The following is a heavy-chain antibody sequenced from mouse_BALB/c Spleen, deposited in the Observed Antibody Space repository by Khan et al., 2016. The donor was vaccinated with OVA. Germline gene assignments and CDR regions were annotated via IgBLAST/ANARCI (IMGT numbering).Heavy chain of an antibody. Sequence: EVQLQESGAELVRPGALVNLSCKASGFNIKDYYMHWVKQRPEQGLEWIGWIDPENGNTIYDPKFQGKASITSDKSSNTASLPLRSLTSEDTAVYACARDVYSAWFAYWGQGTLVTVSA. CDR1: GFNIKDYY. J-gene: IGHJ3*01. CDR3: ARDVYSAWFAY. CDR2: IDPENGNT. V-gene: IGHV14-1*02. D-gene: IGHD2-1*01.